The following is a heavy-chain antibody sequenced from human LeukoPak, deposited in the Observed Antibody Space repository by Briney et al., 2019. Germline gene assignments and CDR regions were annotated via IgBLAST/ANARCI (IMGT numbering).Heavy chain of an antibody. CDR1: GYTFTSYY. CDR3: ARVKFGNTVTSPPDY. J-gene: IGHJ4*02. Sequence: GASVKVSCNASGYTFTSYYMHWVRQAPGQGLEWMGWINTNTGNPTYAQGFTGRFVFSLDTSVSTAYLQISSLKAEDTAVYYCARVKFGNTVTSPPDYWGQGTLVTVSS. CDR2: INTNTGNP. D-gene: IGHD4-17*01. V-gene: IGHV7-4-1*02.